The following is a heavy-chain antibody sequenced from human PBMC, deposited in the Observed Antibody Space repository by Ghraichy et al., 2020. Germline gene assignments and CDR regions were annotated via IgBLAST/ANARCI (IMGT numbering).Heavy chain of an antibody. CDR2: VNTDGSET. CDR3: AKSNWFDP. J-gene: IGHJ5*02. Sequence: GGSLRLSCAASGFTFSSQWMHWVRQAPGKGLVWVSRVNTDGSETYYADSVKGRFTISRDNAKNTLYLQMNSLRDEDTAVYYCAKSNWFDPWGQGTLVTVSS. CDR1: GFTFSSQW. V-gene: IGHV3-74*01.